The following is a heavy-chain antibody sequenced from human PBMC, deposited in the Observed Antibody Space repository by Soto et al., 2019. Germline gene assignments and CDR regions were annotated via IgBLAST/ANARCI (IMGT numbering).Heavy chain of an antibody. Sequence: QLQLQESGPGLVKPSETLSLTCTVSGGSISSSSYYWGWIRQPPGKGLEWIGSIYYSGSTYYNPSIKSRVTISVDTSKNQFSLKLSSVTAADTAVYYCARPLGGSGSSNWFDPWGQGTLVTVSS. CDR1: GGSISSSSYY. V-gene: IGHV4-39*01. CDR3: ARPLGGSGSSNWFDP. CDR2: IYYSGST. D-gene: IGHD3-10*01. J-gene: IGHJ5*02.